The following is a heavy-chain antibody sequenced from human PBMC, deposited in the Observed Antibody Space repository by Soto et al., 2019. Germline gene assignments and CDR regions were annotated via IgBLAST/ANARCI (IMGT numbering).Heavy chain of an antibody. V-gene: IGHV4-38-2*01. CDR3: ARASIQFLFDP. Sequence: SETLSLTCAVSGDSISSGYHWAWIRQPPGKGPEWVASIYHSGTTYYNPSLTSRVTISVDTSKNQFSLQLSSVTAADTAVYYCARASIQFLFDPWGQGILVTVSS. CDR1: GDSISSGYH. J-gene: IGHJ5*02. D-gene: IGHD3-3*01. CDR2: IYHSGTT.